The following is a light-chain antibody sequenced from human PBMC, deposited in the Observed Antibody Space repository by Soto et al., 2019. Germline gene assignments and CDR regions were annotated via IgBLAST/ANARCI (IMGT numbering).Light chain of an antibody. CDR3: QQYGRSPMFT. V-gene: IGKV3-20*01. CDR1: QSVSSNY. CDR2: GAS. J-gene: IGKJ2*01. Sequence: EIVLTQSPGTLSLSPGERATLYCRASQSVSSNYLAWYQQKPGQAPRLLIYGASSGAAGIPDRCSGSGSGTEFTLPISRLEPEDFAAYFCQQYGRSPMFTFGQGTKLEVK.